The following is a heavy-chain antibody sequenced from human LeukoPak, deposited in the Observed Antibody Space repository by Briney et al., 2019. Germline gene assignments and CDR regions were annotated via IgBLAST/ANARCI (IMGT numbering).Heavy chain of an antibody. J-gene: IGHJ5*02. V-gene: IGHV4-30-4*01. Sequence: SETLSLTCTVSGGSISSGDYYWSWIRQPPGKGLEWIGYIYYSGSTYYNPSLKSRVTISVDTSKNQFSLKLSSVTAADTAVYYCARGKRGRYFDWSFDPWGQGTPVTVSS. CDR2: IYYSGST. D-gene: IGHD3-9*01. CDR1: GGSISSGDYY. CDR3: ARGKRGRYFDWSFDP.